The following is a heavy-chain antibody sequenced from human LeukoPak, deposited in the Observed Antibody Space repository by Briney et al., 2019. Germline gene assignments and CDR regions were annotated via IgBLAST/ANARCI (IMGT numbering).Heavy chain of an antibody. J-gene: IGHJ6*02. D-gene: IGHD3-10*01. V-gene: IGHV3-13*01. Sequence: GGSLRLSCAASGFTFSSYDMHWVRQATGKGLEWVPAIGTAGDTYYPGSVKGRFTISRENAKNSLYLQMNSLRAGDTAVYYCARAGRSQGRSGYYYYYGMDVWGQGTTVTVSS. CDR1: GFTFSSYD. CDR2: IGTAGDT. CDR3: ARAGRSQGRSGYYYYYGMDV.